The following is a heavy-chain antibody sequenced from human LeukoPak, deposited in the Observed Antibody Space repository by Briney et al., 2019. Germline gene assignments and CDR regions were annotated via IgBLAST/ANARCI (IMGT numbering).Heavy chain of an antibody. D-gene: IGHD3-10*01. V-gene: IGHV4-30-4*01. Sequence: SQTLSLTCTVSGGSISSGDYYWRWIRQPPGKGLEWIGYIYYSGSTYYNPSLKSRVTISVDTSKNQFSLKLSSVTAADTAVYYCARDWFGDPQAVWGQGTTVTVSS. CDR3: ARDWFGDPQAV. J-gene: IGHJ6*02. CDR1: GGSISSGDYY. CDR2: IYYSGST.